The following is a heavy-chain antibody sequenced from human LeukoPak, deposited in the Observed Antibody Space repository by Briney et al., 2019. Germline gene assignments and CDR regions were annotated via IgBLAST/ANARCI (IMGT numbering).Heavy chain of an antibody. Sequence: SVKVSCKASGGTFSSYAISWARQAPGQGLEWMGGIIPIFGTANYAQKFQGRVTITADESTSTAYMELSSLRSEDTAVYYCARVGALPLGYCSSTSCLDYYMDVWGKGTTVTVSS. CDR2: IIPIFGTA. J-gene: IGHJ6*03. CDR3: ARVGALPLGYCSSTSCLDYYMDV. CDR1: GGTFSSYA. D-gene: IGHD2-2*01. V-gene: IGHV1-69*13.